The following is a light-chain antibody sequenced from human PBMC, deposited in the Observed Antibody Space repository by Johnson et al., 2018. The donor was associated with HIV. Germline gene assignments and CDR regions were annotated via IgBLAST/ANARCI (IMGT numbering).Light chain of an antibody. CDR2: DNN. V-gene: IGLV1-51*01. CDR1: SSNIGKNY. CDR3: GTWDSSLSANV. Sequence: SALTQPPSVSAAPGQMVSISCSGSSSNIGKNYVSWYQQFPGTAPKLLIYDNNMRPSGIPDRFSGSKSGTSAALGITGVQTGDEADFYCGTWDSSLSANVFGPVTRGTVL. J-gene: IGLJ1*01.